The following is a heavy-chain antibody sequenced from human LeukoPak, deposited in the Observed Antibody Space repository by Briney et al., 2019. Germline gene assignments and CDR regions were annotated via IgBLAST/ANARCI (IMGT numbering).Heavy chain of an antibody. V-gene: IGHV1-69*13. CDR1: GGTFSSYA. CDR2: IIPIFGTA. Sequence: VASVKVSCKASGGTFSSYAISWVRQAPGQGLEWMGGIIPIFGTANYAQKFQGRVTITADESTSTAYMELSSLRSEDTAVYYCAIDFWSGYHQAGWGQGTLVTVSS. J-gene: IGHJ4*02. D-gene: IGHD3-3*01. CDR3: AIDFWSGYHQAG.